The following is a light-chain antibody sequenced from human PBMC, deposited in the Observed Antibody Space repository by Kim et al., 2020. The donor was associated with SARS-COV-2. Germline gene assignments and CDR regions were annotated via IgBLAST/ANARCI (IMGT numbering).Light chain of an antibody. J-gene: IGKJ4*01. CDR3: QRYGRPPLT. CDR1: QSVSRSY. CDR2: GAS. V-gene: IGKV3-20*01. Sequence: SPGERVTLSCRASQSVSRSYLAWYRQRPGQPPTLLIYGASSRATGVPDRFSGSGSGTDFTLTITRLEPEDFAVYYCQRYGRPPLTFGGGTKVDIK.